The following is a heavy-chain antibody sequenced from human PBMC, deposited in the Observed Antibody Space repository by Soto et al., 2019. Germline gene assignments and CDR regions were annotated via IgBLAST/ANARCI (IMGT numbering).Heavy chain of an antibody. J-gene: IGHJ4*02. CDR1: GGSISSYY. V-gene: IGHV4-59*04. CDR2: IYYSGNT. D-gene: IGHD3-22*01. Sequence: SETLSLTCTVSGGSISSYYWSWIRQPPGKGLELIGYIYYSGNTHYNPSLKSRVTISVDTSKNQFSLMLSSVTATDAAAYYCVRGLSSGYNYFDYWGQGTLVTVSS. CDR3: VRGLSSGYNYFDY.